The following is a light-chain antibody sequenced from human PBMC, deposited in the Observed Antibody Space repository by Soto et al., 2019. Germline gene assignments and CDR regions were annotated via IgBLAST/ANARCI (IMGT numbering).Light chain of an antibody. CDR1: SSNIGRHG. J-gene: IGLJ2*01. CDR3: ATWDDSLNGVV. Sequence: QSVLTQPPSASGTPGQRVTISCSGSSSNIGRHGVNWYQHLPGAAPKLLIYSNNQRPSGVPDRFSGPTSGTSVSLTISGLQSEDEADYYCATWDDSLNGVVFGGGTKLTVL. V-gene: IGLV1-44*01. CDR2: SNN.